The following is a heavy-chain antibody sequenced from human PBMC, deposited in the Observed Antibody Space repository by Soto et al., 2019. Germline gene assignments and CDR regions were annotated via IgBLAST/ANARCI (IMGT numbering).Heavy chain of an antibody. Sequence: GASVKVSFKASGGTFSSYAIRWVRQAPGQGLEWMGGIIPIFGTANYAQKFQGRVTITADKSTSTAYMELSSLRSDDTAVYYCAREVGGHGNWFDPWGQGTLVTVSS. CDR3: AREVGGHGNWFDP. D-gene: IGHD3-10*01. J-gene: IGHJ5*02. V-gene: IGHV1-69*06. CDR2: IIPIFGTA. CDR1: GGTFSSYA.